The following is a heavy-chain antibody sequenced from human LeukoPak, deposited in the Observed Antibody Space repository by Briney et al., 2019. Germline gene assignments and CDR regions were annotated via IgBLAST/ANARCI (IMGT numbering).Heavy chain of an antibody. CDR3: ASDLTSYDYVWDY. CDR1: GFTVISNY. V-gene: IGHV3-66*01. D-gene: IGHD3-16*01. J-gene: IGHJ4*02. Sequence: GGSLRLSCAASGFTVISNYMSWVRQAPGKGLEWVSLIYSDGSTYYADSVKGRFTISRDTSQNPLYLQMNNLRAEDTAVYYCASDLTSYDYVWDYWGQGTLVTVSS. CDR2: IYSDGST.